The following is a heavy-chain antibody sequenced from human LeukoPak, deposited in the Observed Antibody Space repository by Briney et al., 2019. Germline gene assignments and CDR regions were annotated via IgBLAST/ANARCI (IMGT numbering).Heavy chain of an antibody. CDR3: ASSTKGIAVAGYDY. D-gene: IGHD6-19*01. CDR1: GFTFSSYS. Sequence: GGSLRLSCAASGFTFSSYSMNWVRQAPGKGLEWVSSISSSSSYIYYADSVKGRFTIFRDNAKNSLYLQMNSLRAEDTAVYYCASSTKGIAVAGYDYWGQGTLVTVSS. V-gene: IGHV3-21*01. CDR2: ISSSSSYI. J-gene: IGHJ4*02.